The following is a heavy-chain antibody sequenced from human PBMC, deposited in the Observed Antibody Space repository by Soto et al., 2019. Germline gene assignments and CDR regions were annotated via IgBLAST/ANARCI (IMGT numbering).Heavy chain of an antibody. J-gene: IGHJ5*02. CDR2: IYYSGST. Sequence: TLETLSLTCTVSGVSSSSYYWSLIRQPPGKGLEWIGYIYYSGSTNYNPSLKSRVTISVDTSKNQFSLKLSSVTAADTAVYYCARVRYSSGWYNFDPWGQGTLVTVSS. CDR1: GVSSSSYY. D-gene: IGHD6-19*01. CDR3: ARVRYSSGWYNFDP. V-gene: IGHV4-59*01.